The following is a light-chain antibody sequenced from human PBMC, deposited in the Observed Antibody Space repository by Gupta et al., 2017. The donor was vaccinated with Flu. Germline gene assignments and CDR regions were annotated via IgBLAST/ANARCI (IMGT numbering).Light chain of an antibody. Sequence: EDVLTQSPLSLSVTLGQPASISCRSSQSLVYSDGDSYVSWFHKRPGQTPRRLIYKASNRDSGVPDRISGSGSGTDFTLKISRVEAEDVGVYYCMHSTRWPWTFGQGTKVEIK. V-gene: IGKV2-30*01. CDR3: MHSTRWPWT. CDR1: QSLVYSDGDSY. CDR2: KAS. J-gene: IGKJ1*01.